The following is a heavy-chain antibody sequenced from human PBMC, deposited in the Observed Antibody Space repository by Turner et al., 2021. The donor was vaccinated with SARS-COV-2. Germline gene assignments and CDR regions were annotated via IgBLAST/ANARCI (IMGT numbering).Heavy chain of an antibody. CDR1: GGSISSDDYY. Sequence: QVQLQESGPGLVKPSQTLSLTCTVSGGSISSDDYYWSWIRQHPGKGLEWIGYIYYSGSTYYNPSLKSRVTISVDTSKNQFSLKLSSVTAADTAVYYCARTKGYCSSTSCYLDYWGQGTLVTVS. J-gene: IGHJ4*02. D-gene: IGHD2-2*01. CDR3: ARTKGYCSSTSCYLDY. V-gene: IGHV4-31*03. CDR2: IYYSGST.